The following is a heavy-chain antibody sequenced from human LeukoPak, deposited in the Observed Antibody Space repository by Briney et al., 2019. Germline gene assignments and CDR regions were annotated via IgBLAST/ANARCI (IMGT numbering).Heavy chain of an antibody. CDR2: MNPNSGNT. Sequence: ASVKVSCKASGYTFPNYDIYWVRPATGQGLEWMGLMNPNSGNTGYAQKFQGRVTMTRNTSISTAYMELSSLRSEDTAVYYCARGVIAAAGTGSGFDPWGQGTLVTVSS. CDR3: ARGVIAAAGTGSGFDP. V-gene: IGHV1-8*01. CDR1: GYTFPNYD. J-gene: IGHJ5*02. D-gene: IGHD6-13*01.